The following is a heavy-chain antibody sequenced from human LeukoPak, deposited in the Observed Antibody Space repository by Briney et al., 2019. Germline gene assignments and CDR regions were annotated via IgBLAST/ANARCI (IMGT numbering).Heavy chain of an antibody. J-gene: IGHJ4*02. CDR2: IYYSGST. V-gene: IGHV4-59*01. CDR3: ARGRYSGYDCDY. CDR1: GGSISSYY. D-gene: IGHD5-12*01. Sequence: PSETLSLTCTVSGGSISSYYWSWIRQPPGKGLEWIGYIYYSGSTNYNSSFKSRVTISIDTSKNQFSLRLSSVTAADTAVYYCARGRYSGYDCDYWGQGTLVTVSS.